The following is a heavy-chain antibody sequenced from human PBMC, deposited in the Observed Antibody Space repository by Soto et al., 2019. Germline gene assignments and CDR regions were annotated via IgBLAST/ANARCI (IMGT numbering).Heavy chain of an antibody. J-gene: IGHJ6*02. V-gene: IGHV3-66*01. CDR1: GLTVSTNY. Sequence: EVQLVESGGGLVQPGGSLRISCAASGLTVSTNYMSWVRQAPGKCLEWVSIIYYGGTTYYADSVKGRFTISRDDSKNTLYLQMHSLRAEDTAVYYCARDYDTSRGDWAYYGIDVWGQGTTVTVSS. CDR3: ARDYDTSRGDWAYYGIDV. CDR2: IYYGGTT. D-gene: IGHD3-9*01.